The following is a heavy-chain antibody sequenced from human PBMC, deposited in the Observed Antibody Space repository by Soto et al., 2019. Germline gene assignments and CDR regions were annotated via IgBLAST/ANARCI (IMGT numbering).Heavy chain of an antibody. Sequence: ASVKVSCKASGYTFTSYSMHWVRQAPGQRLEWMGWINAGNGNTHYAQKFQGRVIMTTDTSTRTAYMELRSLRSDDTAVYFCAREGYYFGSGTYSPPRYYGMDVWGQGTTVTVSS. D-gene: IGHD3-10*01. J-gene: IGHJ6*02. CDR1: GYTFTSYS. V-gene: IGHV1-3*01. CDR3: AREGYYFGSGTYSPPRYYGMDV. CDR2: INAGNGNT.